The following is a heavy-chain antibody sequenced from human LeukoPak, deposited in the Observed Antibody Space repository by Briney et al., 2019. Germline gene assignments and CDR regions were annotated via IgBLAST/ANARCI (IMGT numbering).Heavy chain of an antibody. V-gene: IGHV3-33*08. CDR3: ARVSHYGSGYYYTLAY. D-gene: IGHD3-10*01. CDR1: GFTFSNYD. Sequence: GGSLRLSCAASGFTFSNYDMHWVRQAPGKGLEWVAGIWYDGYNKFYADSAKGRFTISRDNSKNTLYLQMSSLRAEDTALYYCARVSHYGSGYYYTLAYWGQGTLVTVSS. J-gene: IGHJ4*02. CDR2: IWYDGYNK.